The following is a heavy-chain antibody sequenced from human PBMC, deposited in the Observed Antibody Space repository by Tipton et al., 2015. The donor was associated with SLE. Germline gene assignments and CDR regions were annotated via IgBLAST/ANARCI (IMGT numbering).Heavy chain of an antibody. Sequence: LRLSCTVSGGSISSYYWSWIRQPPGKGLEWIGEINHSGSTTYNPSLKSRVTISVDTSKNQFSLKLSSVTAADTAVYYCARGGGWELWYFDYWGQGTLVTVSS. V-gene: IGHV4-34*01. CDR1: GGSISSYY. CDR3: ARGGGWELWYFDY. J-gene: IGHJ4*02. CDR2: INHSGST. D-gene: IGHD1-26*01.